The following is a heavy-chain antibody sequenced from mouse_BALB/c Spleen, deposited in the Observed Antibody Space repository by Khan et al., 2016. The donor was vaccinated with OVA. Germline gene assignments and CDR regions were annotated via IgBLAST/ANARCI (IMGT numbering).Heavy chain of an antibody. CDR3: VSSHYYGSTYAFAY. CDR1: GFSIKDTF. V-gene: IGHV14-3*02. Sequence: VQLKESGAELVKPGASVKLSCTASGFSIKDTFMHWVKQRPEQGLVWIGRIDPANGNTNYDPKFQGKATITTDTSSNTAYLQLSSLTSEDTAVYYCVSSHYYGSTYAFAYWGQGTLVTVSA. D-gene: IGHD1-1*01. J-gene: IGHJ3*01. CDR2: IDPANGNT.